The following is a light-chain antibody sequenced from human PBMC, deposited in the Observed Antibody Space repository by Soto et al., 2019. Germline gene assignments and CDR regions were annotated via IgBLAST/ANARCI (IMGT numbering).Light chain of an antibody. CDR2: DAS. J-gene: IGKJ4*01. V-gene: IGKV3-11*01. Sequence: EIVFTQAPATLSFSPWEGSTLSFRASQIVSSYLSWYQQKPGQAPRLLIYDASNRATGIPARFSGSGSGTDFTLTISSLEPEDFALYYCQQRGNWPSFGGGTKVDIK. CDR1: QIVSSY. CDR3: QQRGNWPS.